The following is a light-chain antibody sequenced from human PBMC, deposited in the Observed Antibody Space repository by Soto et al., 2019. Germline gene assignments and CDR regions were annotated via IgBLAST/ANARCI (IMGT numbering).Light chain of an antibody. CDR2: EVS. Sequence: QSALTQPPSASGSPGQSVTISCTGTSGDIGGYNYVSWYQQHPGKAPKLLIYEVSKRPSGVPDRFSGSKSGNTASLTVSGPQAEDEADYFCRSYVGTNPFVFGGGTKLTVL. CDR1: SGDIGGYNY. J-gene: IGLJ2*01. V-gene: IGLV2-8*01. CDR3: RSYVGTNPFV.